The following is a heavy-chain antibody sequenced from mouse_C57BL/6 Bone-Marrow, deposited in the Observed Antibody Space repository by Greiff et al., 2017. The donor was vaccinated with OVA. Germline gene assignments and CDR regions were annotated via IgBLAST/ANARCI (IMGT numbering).Heavy chain of an antibody. CDR1: GYSFTGYY. CDR2: INPSTGGT. Sequence: VQLQQPGPELVKPGASVKISCKASGYSFTGYYMNWVKQSPEKSLEWIGEINPSTGGTTYNQKFKAKATLTVDKSSSTAYMQLKSLTSEDSAVYYCARWGYWYFDVWGTGTTVTVSS. V-gene: IGHV1-42*01. J-gene: IGHJ1*03. CDR3: ARWGYWYFDV.